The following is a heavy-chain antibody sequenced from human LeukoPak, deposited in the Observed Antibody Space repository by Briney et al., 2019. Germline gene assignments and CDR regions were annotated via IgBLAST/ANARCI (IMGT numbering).Heavy chain of an antibody. J-gene: IGHJ4*02. V-gene: IGHV3-38*03. D-gene: IGHD3-22*01. CDR2: ISGGST. Sequence: GGSLRLSCAASGFTVSSNEMSWVRQAPGKGLEWVSSISGGSTYYADSRKGRFTISRDNSKNTVFLQMNSLRAEDTAVYYCARDNTVSGYYELGYWGQGALVTVSS. CDR1: GFTVSSNE. CDR3: ARDNTVSGYYELGY.